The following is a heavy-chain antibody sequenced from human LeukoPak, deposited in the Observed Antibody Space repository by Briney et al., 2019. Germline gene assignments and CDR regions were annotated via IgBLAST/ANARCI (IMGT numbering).Heavy chain of an antibody. D-gene: IGHD2-8*01. CDR1: GFTFSSYA. V-gene: IGHV3-23*01. Sequence: PGGSLRLSCAASGFTFSSYAMSWVRQAPGKGLERVSAISGRGGSTYYADSVKGRFTISRDNSKNTLYLQTNSLRAEDTAVYYCAKDQGNIVLMVYAHFDYWGRGTLVTVSS. CDR2: ISGRGGST. CDR3: AKDQGNIVLMVYAHFDY. J-gene: IGHJ4*02.